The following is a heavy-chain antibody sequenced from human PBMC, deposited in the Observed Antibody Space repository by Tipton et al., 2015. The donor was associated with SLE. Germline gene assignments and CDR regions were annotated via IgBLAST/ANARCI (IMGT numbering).Heavy chain of an antibody. CDR3: VREYANGCPGGY. Sequence: TLSLTCTVSGDSMNSYYWSWVRQPAGKGLEWIGRIYTSGSTNYNPSLKSRVTISVDTSKNQFSLKLISVTAADTAVYYCVREYANGCPGGYWGQGILVTVSS. CDR1: GDSMNSYY. V-gene: IGHV4-4*07. J-gene: IGHJ4*02. CDR2: IYTSGST. D-gene: IGHD2-2*01.